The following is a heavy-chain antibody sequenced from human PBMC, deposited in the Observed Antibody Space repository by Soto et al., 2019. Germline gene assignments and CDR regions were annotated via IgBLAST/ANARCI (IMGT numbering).Heavy chain of an antibody. V-gene: IGHV3-53*01. J-gene: IGHJ4*02. CDR1: GFTVSSTY. D-gene: IGHD3-10*01. CDR3: ARGGMGMVRTFDY. Sequence: GGSLRLSFAASGFTVSSTYLSWVRQAPGKGLEWVSIIFSSGESFYADSVKGRITISTDSSDNTVYLQRNSLKAKDTAFYYCARGGMGMVRTFDYWGQGTLVTVSS. CDR2: IFSSGES.